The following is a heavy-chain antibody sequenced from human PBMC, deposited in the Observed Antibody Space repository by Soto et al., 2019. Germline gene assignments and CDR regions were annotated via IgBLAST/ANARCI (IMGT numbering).Heavy chain of an antibody. CDR3: AKGDNLGPKTGYAFDP. CDR2: IYYSGST. Sequence: SETLSLTCTVSGGSISSGDSYWSWIRQPPGEGLEWLGYIYYSGSTYYNPSLKSRVTISVETSKNQFSLKLSSVTPEDTAVYFCAKGDNLGPKTGYAFDPWGQGIMVTVSS. CDR1: GGSISSGDSY. V-gene: IGHV4-30-4*01. D-gene: IGHD5-12*01. J-gene: IGHJ5*02.